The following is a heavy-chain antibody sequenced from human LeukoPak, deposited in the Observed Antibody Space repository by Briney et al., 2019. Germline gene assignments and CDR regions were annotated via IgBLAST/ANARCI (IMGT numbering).Heavy chain of an antibody. D-gene: IGHD6-13*01. V-gene: IGHV3-53*01. CDR3: ARVIAAAGTNWFDP. Sequence: PGGSLRLSCAASGFTVSSNYMSWVRQAPGKGQEWVSLIYSGAGIYYADSVKGRFTISRDNAKNSLYLQMNSLRAEDTAVYYCARVIAAAGTNWFDPWGRGTLVTVSS. CDR1: GFTVSSNY. CDR2: IYSGAGI. J-gene: IGHJ5*02.